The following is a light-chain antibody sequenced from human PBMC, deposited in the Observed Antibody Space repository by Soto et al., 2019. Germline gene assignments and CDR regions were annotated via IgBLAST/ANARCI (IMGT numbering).Light chain of an antibody. CDR2: DVS. CDR1: SSDVGAYNY. Sequence: QSALTQPASVSGSPGQSITISCTGTSSDVGAYNYVSWYQQHPGKAPKLMIFDVSNRPSGVSNRFSGSKSGNTASLTISGLQAEDEADYYCSSYTTATTRVFGGGTKADRP. J-gene: IGLJ3*02. V-gene: IGLV2-14*01. CDR3: SSYTTATTRV.